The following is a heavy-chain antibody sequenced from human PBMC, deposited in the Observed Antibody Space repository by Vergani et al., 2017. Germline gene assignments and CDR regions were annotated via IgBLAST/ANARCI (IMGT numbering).Heavy chain of an antibody. CDR2: ISNYNGNT. Sequence: QVQMVQSGGEVRKPGASVKVSCKGSGYTFTSYGISWVRQAPGQGLEWMGWISNYNGNTHYAQKLQGRVTLNTDTSTSTAYMERRSLRSDDTAVYYCARDQYPRGNFDYWGQGTLVTVSS. CDR1: GYTFTSYG. D-gene: IGHD4-11*01. V-gene: IGHV1-18*04. J-gene: IGHJ4*02. CDR3: ARDQYPRGNFDY.